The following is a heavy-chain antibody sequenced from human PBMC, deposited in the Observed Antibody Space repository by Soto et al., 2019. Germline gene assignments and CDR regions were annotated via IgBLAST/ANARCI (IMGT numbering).Heavy chain of an antibody. D-gene: IGHD3-22*01. CDR1: GGSFSAYY. CDR3: AGTDRALLYGMDV. CDR2: IDHSGST. Sequence: SETLSLTCAVYGGSFSAYYWSWIRQPPGKGLEWIGEIDHSGSTNYNPSLESRVTISVDTSKNQFSLKVSSVTAADTAVYHSAGTDRALLYGMDVWGPGTLLTVFS. J-gene: IGHJ6*02. V-gene: IGHV4-34*01.